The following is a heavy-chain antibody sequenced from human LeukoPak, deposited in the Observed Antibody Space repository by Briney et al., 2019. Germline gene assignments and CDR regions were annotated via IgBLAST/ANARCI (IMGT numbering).Heavy chain of an antibody. J-gene: IGHJ4*02. CDR2: ISTNSYYT. D-gene: IGHD4-23*01. V-gene: IGHV3-11*05. CDR1: GFTFSDYY. Sequence: GGSLRLSCAASGFTFSDYYMSWIRQAPGKGLEWLSYISTNSYYTNYVDSVKGRFTVSRDNAKNSLYLQMSSLRAEDTAVYYCARGDGGNSAFDYWGQGTLVTVS. CDR3: ARGDGGNSAFDY.